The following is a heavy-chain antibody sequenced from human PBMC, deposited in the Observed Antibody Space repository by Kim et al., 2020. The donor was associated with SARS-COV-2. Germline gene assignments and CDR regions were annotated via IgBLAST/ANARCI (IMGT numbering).Heavy chain of an antibody. J-gene: IGHJ3*02. CDR3: ARHDEEVVVLWFGELFNHAFDI. Sequence: SETLSLTCTVSGGSISSSSYYWGWIRQPPGKGLEWIGSIYYSGSTYYNPSLKSRVTISVDTSKNQFSLKLSSVTAADTAVYYCARHDEEVVVLWFGELFNHAFDIWGQGTMVTVSS. CDR2: IYYSGST. D-gene: IGHD3-10*01. CDR1: GGSISSSSYY. V-gene: IGHV4-39*01.